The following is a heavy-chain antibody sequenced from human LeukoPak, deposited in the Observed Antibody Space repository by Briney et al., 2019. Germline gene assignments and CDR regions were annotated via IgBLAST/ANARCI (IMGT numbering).Heavy chain of an antibody. Sequence: GGSLRLSCAASGFTFSSHWMHWVPQPPGKGLVWASVISTDGSTTNYAEPVKGRFTISRDNAQNTLYLQMNSLRAEDTAVYYCARPGGTTVSVDYWGQGTLVTVSS. D-gene: IGHD1-7*01. CDR2: ISTDGSTT. CDR3: ARPGGTTVSVDY. V-gene: IGHV3-74*01. CDR1: GFTFSSHW. J-gene: IGHJ4*02.